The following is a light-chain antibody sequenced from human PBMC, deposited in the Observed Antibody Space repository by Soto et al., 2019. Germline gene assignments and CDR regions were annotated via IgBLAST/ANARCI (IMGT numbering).Light chain of an antibody. CDR1: SSNIGSKP. CDR3: SSFTNTTTLVL. J-gene: IGLJ2*01. V-gene: IGLV1-44*01. Sequence: QSVLTQPPSASGTPGQRVTISCSGGSSNIGSKPINWYQHLPGTAPKLLIFTNNRRPSGVPARFSGSKSGTSASLAITGLQSDDEADYYCSSFTNTTTLVLFGGGTQLTVL. CDR2: TNN.